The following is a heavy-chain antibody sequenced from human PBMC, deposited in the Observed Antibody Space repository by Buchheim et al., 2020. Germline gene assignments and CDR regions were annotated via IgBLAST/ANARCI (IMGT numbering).Heavy chain of an antibody. CDR1: GGSISSSNW. CDR2: IYHSGST. Sequence: QVQLQQWGAGLLKPSETLSLTCAVSGGSISSSNWWSWVRQPPGKGLEWIGEIYHSGSTNYNPSLKSRVTISVDKSKNQFSPKLSSVTAADTAVYYCARVSYRYDFWNGYYKGEEDYFDYWGQGTL. J-gene: IGHJ4*02. CDR3: ARVSYRYDFWNGYYKGEEDYFDY. D-gene: IGHD3-3*01. V-gene: IGHV4-4*02.